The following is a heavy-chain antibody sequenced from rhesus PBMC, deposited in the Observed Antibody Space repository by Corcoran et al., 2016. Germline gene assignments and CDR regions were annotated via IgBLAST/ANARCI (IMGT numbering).Heavy chain of an antibody. J-gene: IGHJ4*01. Sequence: QVQLVQSGAEIKQPGASVKLSCKASGYPFTIYYMHWVGQAPGQGLEWIGRISPYNGNKGYAQNFQGRVTITTDTSTSTGYMELSSLRSEDTAVYYCTRGRGAHCSDSGCSSGYFDYWGQGVLVTVSS. CDR1: GYPFTIYY. V-gene: IGHV1-1*01. CDR2: ISPYNGNK. D-gene: IGHD2-33*01. CDR3: TRGRGAHCSDSGCSSGYFDY.